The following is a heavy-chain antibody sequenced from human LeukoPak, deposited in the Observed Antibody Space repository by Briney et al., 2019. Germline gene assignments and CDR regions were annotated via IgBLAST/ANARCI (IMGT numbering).Heavy chain of an antibody. CDR3: ATQRGSSWSNWFDP. J-gene: IGHJ5*02. CDR2: ISGGGGST. CDR1: GFTFSNYA. D-gene: IGHD6-13*01. V-gene: IGHV3-23*01. Sequence: GGSLRLSCAASGFTFSNYAMSWVRQAPGKGLEWVSTISGGGGSTYYAASVKGRFTISRDNSKNTLYLQMDSLKASDSAMYYCATQRGSSWSNWFDPWGQGTLVTVSS.